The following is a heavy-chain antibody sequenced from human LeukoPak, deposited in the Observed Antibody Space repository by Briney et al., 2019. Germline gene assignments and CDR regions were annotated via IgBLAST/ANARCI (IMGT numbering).Heavy chain of an antibody. Sequence: EASVKVSCKASGYTFTGYYMHWVRQAPGQGLEWMGIINPTGDSTSYAQKFQARVTMTRDTSTNTVYMELSSLRSEDTAVYYCARHPSPQLHHFDYWGQGTLVTVSS. D-gene: IGHD2-2*01. CDR1: GYTFTGYY. V-gene: IGHV1-46*01. CDR3: ARHPSPQLHHFDY. CDR2: INPTGDST. J-gene: IGHJ4*02.